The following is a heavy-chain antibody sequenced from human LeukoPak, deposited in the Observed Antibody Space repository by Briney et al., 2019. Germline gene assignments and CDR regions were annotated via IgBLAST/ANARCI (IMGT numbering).Heavy chain of an antibody. CDR1: GFTFSSYS. V-gene: IGHV3-21*01. CDR2: ISSSSSYI. D-gene: IGHD3-3*01. J-gene: IGHJ4*02. Sequence: GGSLRLSCAASGFTFSSYSMNGVRQAPGKGLEWVSSISSSSSYIYYADSVKGRFTISRDNAKNSLYLQMNSLRAEDTAVYYCARGAGNPYDFWSGYHAVFYYFDYWGQGTLVTVSS. CDR3: ARGAGNPYDFWSGYHAVFYYFDY.